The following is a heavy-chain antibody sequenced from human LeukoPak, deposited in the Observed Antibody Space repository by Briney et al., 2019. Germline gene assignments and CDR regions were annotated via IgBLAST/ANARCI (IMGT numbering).Heavy chain of an antibody. V-gene: IGHV3-11*01. CDR1: GFTFSDYY. CDR2: ISSSGSTI. Sequence: GGSLRLSCAASGFTFSDYYMSWIRQAPGKGLEWVSYISSSGSTIYYADSVKGRFTISRDNAKNSLYLLMNSLRAEDTAVYYCARLKQWLKYYFDYWGQGTLVTVSS. CDR3: ARLKQWLKYYFDY. D-gene: IGHD6-19*01. J-gene: IGHJ4*02.